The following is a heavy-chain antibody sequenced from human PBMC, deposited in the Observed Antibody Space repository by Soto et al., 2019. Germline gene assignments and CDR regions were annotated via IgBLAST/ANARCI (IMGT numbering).Heavy chain of an antibody. J-gene: IGHJ4*02. V-gene: IGHV1-18*01. CDR3: ARDRVTVVRGPRLAY. CDR1: GYTFTNYG. Sequence: EASVKVSCKASGYTFTNYGITWVRQAPGQGLEWMGWISAFNGNTVYEQKFQGRVTLTTDTSTTTAYMELRSLSSDDTAVYYCARDRVTVVRGPRLAYWGQGSLVTVSS. D-gene: IGHD3-10*01. CDR2: ISAFNGNT.